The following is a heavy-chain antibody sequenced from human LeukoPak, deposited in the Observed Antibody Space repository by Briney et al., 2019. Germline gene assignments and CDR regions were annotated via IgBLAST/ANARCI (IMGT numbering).Heavy chain of an antibody. CDR3: ARDPVAVAGGYYSYMAV. Sequence: GGSLRLSCAASGFTFSSYWMHWVRQAPGKGLVWVSRINTDGSSTSYADSVKGRFTISRDNAKNTLYMQMNSLRAEDTAVYYCARDPVAVAGGYYSYMAVWGKGTTVTVSS. CDR2: INTDGSST. D-gene: IGHD6-19*01. V-gene: IGHV3-74*01. CDR1: GFTFSSYW. J-gene: IGHJ6*03.